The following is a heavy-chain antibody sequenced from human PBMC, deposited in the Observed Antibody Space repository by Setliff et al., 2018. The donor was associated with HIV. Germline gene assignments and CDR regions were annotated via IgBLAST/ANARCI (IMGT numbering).Heavy chain of an antibody. J-gene: IGHJ3*02. D-gene: IGHD1-26*01. Sequence: SETLSLTCTVSGYSISSGYYWGWIRQPPGKGLEWIGSIYHSGITYYDSSLKSRVTISVDTSKNQFSLNLTSVTAADTAVYYCARLGYSGSLVGAFDIWGQGTMVTVSS. V-gene: IGHV4-38-2*02. CDR2: IYHSGIT. CDR1: GYSISSGYY. CDR3: ARLGYSGSLVGAFDI.